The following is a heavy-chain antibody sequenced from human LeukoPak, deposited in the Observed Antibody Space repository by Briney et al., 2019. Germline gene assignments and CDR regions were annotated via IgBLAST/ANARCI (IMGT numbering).Heavy chain of an antibody. V-gene: IGHV3-7*01. CDR1: GFTFSSYW. J-gene: IGHJ4*02. CDR2: IKQDGSEK. CDR3: ARGKYYYGSGSYLPPNFDY. D-gene: IGHD3-10*01. Sequence: GGSLRLSCAASGFTFSSYWMSWVRQAPGKGMEWVANIKQDGSEKYYVDSVKGRFTISRENAKNSLYLQMNSLRAGDTAVYYCARGKYYYGSGSYLPPNFDYWGQGTLVIVSS.